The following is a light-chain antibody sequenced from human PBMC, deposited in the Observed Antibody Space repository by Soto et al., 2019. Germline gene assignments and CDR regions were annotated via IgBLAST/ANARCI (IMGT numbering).Light chain of an antibody. CDR1: QSISRN. J-gene: IGKJ1*01. CDR2: AAS. Sequence: IVLMISKTTLSVSPGERATLSCRASQSISRNLAWYQQKPGQAPRLLIYAASTRATGLPARFSGSGSGTEFTLTISSLQSEDFEVYAGQQYNNWSMTFAQGTLVEIK. V-gene: IGKV3-15*01. CDR3: QQYNNWSMT.